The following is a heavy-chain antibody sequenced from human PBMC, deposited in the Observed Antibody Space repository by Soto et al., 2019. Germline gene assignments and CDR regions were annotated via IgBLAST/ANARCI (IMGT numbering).Heavy chain of an antibody. D-gene: IGHD1-26*01. J-gene: IGHJ4*02. CDR3: AKALSTALGATSTFDY. V-gene: IGHV3-33*06. CDR2: IWYDGSNK. Sequence: QVKLIESGGGVVQPGRSPGLSCAASGFIFSSFGIHWVRQAPGKGLEWVAVIWYDGSNKYYTDSVRGRFTISRDNSKNMVYLQMNSLRVEDTAVYYCAKALSTALGATSTFDYWGQGTLVTVSS. CDR1: GFIFSSFG.